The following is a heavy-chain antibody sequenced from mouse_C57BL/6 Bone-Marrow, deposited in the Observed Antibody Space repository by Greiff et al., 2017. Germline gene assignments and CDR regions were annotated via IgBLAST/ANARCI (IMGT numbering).Heavy chain of an antibody. CDR3: GEGPWFAY. CDR1: GFSLTSYG. J-gene: IGHJ3*01. CDR2: IWRGGST. V-gene: IGHV2-2*01. Sequence: VKLMESGPGLVQPSQSLSITCTVSGFSLTSYGVHWVRQSPGKGLEWLGVIWRGGSTDYNASFISRLSISKDNSKSQVFFKMNSLQADDTAIYYCGEGPWFAYGGQGTLVTVSA.